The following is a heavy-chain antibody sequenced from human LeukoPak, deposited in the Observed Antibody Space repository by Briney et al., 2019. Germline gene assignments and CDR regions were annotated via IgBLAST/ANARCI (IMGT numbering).Heavy chain of an antibody. V-gene: IGHV4-34*01. CDR1: GGSFSGYY. CDR2: INHSGST. J-gene: IGHJ6*02. D-gene: IGHD6-19*01. CDR3: ARGRGTQWLGYHYYGMDV. Sequence: SETLSLTCAVYGGSFSGYYWSWIRQPPGKGLEWIGEINHSGSTNYNPSLKSRVTISVVTSKNQFSLKLTSVTAADTAVYYCARGRGTQWLGYHYYGMDVWGQGTTVTVSS.